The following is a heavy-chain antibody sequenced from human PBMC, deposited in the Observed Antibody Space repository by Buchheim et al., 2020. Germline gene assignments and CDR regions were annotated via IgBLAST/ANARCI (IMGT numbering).Heavy chain of an antibody. CDR1: GFTFSSYG. CDR3: ARDCVSLADPNWFDP. D-gene: IGHD2-15*01. CDR2: IWYDGSNK. Sequence: QVQLVESGGGVVQPGRSLRLSCAASGFTFSSYGMHWVRQAPGKGLEWVAVIWYDGSNKYYADSVKGRFTISRDNSKNTLYLQMNSLRAEDTAVYYCARDCVSLADPNWFDPWGQGTL. J-gene: IGHJ5*02. V-gene: IGHV3-33*01.